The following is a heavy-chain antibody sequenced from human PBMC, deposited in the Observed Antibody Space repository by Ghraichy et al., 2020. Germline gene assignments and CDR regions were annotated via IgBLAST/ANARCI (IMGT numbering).Heavy chain of an antibody. V-gene: IGHV4-59*01. J-gene: IGHJ3*02. D-gene: IGHD3-16*01. CDR2: IYYSGST. Sequence: SETLSLTCTVSGGSISSYYWSWIRQPPGKGLEWIGYIYYSGSTNYNPSLKSRVTISVDTSKNQFSLKLSSVTAADTAVYYCAREGRARLRGAFDIWGQGTMVTVSS. CDR3: AREGRARLRGAFDI. CDR1: GGSISSYY.